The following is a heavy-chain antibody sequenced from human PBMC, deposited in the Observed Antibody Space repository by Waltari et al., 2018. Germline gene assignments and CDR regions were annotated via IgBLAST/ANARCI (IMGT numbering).Heavy chain of an antibody. Sequence: QVQLVQSGAEVKKPGASVTVSCKASGYTFTSYGLSWVRQAPGQGLEWMGWVSANNGNTNSARKLQGRVTMTTDTSTRTAYMELRRLRSDYTAVYYCARVWRYCSGGSCYHDYWGQGTLVTVSS. CDR2: VSANNGNT. D-gene: IGHD2-15*01. J-gene: IGHJ4*02. CDR3: ARVWRYCSGGSCYHDY. V-gene: IGHV1-18*01. CDR1: GYTFTSYG.